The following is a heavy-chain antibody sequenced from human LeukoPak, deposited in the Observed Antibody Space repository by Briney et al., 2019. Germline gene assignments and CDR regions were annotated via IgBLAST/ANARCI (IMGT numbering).Heavy chain of an antibody. CDR2: ISYSVVTT. V-gene: IGHV3-23*01. D-gene: IGHD6-19*01. CDR3: AKGYSGGWYDFDS. Sequence: GGSLRLSCAASGFSFSNYAMSWVRQAPGRGLEWVSHISYSVVTTYYAESVKGRFTISRGNSKNTLYLQMDSLRAEDTAMYYCAKGYSGGWYDFDSWGQGALVTVSA. J-gene: IGHJ4*02. CDR1: GFSFSNYA.